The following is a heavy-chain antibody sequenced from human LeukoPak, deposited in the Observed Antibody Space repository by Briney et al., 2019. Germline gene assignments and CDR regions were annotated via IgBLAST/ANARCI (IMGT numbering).Heavy chain of an antibody. CDR1: GFTFDDYG. CDR2: INWNGGST. V-gene: IGHV3-20*04. CDR3: ARAGLRLGELSLADY. Sequence: GGSLRLSCAASGFTFDDYGMSWVRQAPGKGLEWVSGINWNGGSTGYADSVKGRFTISRDNAKNSLYLQMNSLRAEDTALYYCARAGLRLGELSLADYWGQGTLVTVSS. D-gene: IGHD3-16*02. J-gene: IGHJ4*02.